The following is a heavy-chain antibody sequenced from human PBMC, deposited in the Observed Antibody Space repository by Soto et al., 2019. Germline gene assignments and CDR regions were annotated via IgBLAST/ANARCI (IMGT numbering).Heavy chain of an antibody. CDR2: INAGNGNT. J-gene: IGHJ5*02. V-gene: IGHV1-3*01. D-gene: IGHD6-13*01. CDR1: GYTFTSYA. CDR3: ARSANSSSWHRIYLNNWFDP. Sequence: ASVKVSCKASGYTFTSYAMHWVRQAPGQRLEWMGWINAGNGNTKYSQKFQGRVTITRDTSANTAYMELSSLRYEDTAVYYCARSANSSSWHRIYLNNWFDPWGQGTLVTVSS.